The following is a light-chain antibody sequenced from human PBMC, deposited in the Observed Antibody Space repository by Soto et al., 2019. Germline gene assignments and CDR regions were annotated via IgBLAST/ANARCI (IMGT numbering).Light chain of an antibody. V-gene: IGKV1-5*01. CDR2: DAS. CDR1: QGISSW. Sequence: DIQMTQSPSTQSASVGDRVTITCRASQGISSWLAWYQQKPGKAPKLLIYDASSLESGVRSRFSGSGSGTEFTLTISRLQPDDFATYYCQQYNSYWTFGQGTKVEIK. J-gene: IGKJ1*01. CDR3: QQYNSYWT.